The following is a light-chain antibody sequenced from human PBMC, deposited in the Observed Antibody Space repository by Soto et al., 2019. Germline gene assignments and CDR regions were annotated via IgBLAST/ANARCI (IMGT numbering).Light chain of an antibody. CDR2: LGS. Sequence: DIVMTQSPLFLPVTVGEPASISCRASQSLLYSDGYNYLNWDVQKPGQSPQILISLGSHRESWVPDRFSGSASGTDFTLKSSRVETEDSGIYFCMQVRQSPITFGQGTRLDMK. CDR1: QSLLYSDGYNY. V-gene: IGKV2-28*01. J-gene: IGKJ5*01. CDR3: MQVRQSPIT.